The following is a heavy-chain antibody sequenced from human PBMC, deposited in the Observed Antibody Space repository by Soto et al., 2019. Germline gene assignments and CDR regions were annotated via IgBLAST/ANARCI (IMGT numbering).Heavy chain of an antibody. V-gene: IGHV3-11*06. CDR1: GFTFSYYY. Sequence: GGSLRLSCAASGFTFSYYYMSWIRQAPGKGLEWVSYISSSSSYTNYADSVKGRFTISGDNAKNSLYLQMNSLRAEDTAVYYCARDXHYYYDSSGFGSDAFDIWGQGTMVTVSS. CDR2: ISSSSSYT. D-gene: IGHD3-22*01. CDR3: ARDXHYYYDSSGFGSDAFDI. J-gene: IGHJ3*02.